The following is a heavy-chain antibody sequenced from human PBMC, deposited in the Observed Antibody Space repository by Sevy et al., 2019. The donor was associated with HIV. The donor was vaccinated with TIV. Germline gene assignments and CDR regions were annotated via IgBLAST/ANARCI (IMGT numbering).Heavy chain of an antibody. J-gene: IGHJ6*02. Sequence: GGSLRLSCAASGFTFSSYAMHWVRQAPGKGLEWVAVISYDGSNKYYADSVKGRFTISRDNSKNTLYLQMNSLRAEDTAVYYCASSIAAGDPYYYYGMDVWGQGTTVTVSS. V-gene: IGHV3-30*04. CDR3: ASSIAAGDPYYYYGMDV. CDR2: ISYDGSNK. CDR1: GFTFSSYA. D-gene: IGHD6-13*01.